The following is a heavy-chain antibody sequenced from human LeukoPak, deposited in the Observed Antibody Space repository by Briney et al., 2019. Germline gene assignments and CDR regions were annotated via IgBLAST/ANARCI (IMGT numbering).Heavy chain of an antibody. Sequence: GGSLRLSCAASGFTFSSYGMHWVRQAPGKGLGWVSSISSTSSYIYYADSVKGRFTISGDNAQKSLYLQMNSLRAEDTAVYYCARVGYSSGWYFDYWGQGTLVTVSS. CDR1: GFTFSSYG. J-gene: IGHJ4*02. CDR2: ISSTSSYI. CDR3: ARVGYSSGWYFDY. V-gene: IGHV3-21*01. D-gene: IGHD6-19*01.